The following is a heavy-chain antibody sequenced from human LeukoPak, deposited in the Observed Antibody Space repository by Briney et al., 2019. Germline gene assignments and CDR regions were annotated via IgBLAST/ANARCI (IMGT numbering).Heavy chain of an antibody. Sequence: GGTLRPSCAASGFTLSNYWMSWVRQAPGKGLEWVAHIKQDGSEIYYVDSVKGRFTISRDNSKYSLSLQMNSLRAEDTAVYYCARIRTPYRFFDYWGQGTLVTVSS. CDR2: IKQDGSEI. CDR3: ARIRTPYRFFDY. V-gene: IGHV3-7*01. CDR1: GFTLSNYW. J-gene: IGHJ4*02.